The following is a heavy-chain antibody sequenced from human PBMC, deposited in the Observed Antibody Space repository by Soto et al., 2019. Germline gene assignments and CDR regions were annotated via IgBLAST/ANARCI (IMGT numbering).Heavy chain of an antibody. V-gene: IGHV3-7*01. J-gene: IGHJ4*02. D-gene: IGHD2-2*01. CDR1: GFTFSSYW. CDR3: ARLQVVPAAMGPFDY. Sequence: PGGSLRLSCAASGFTFSSYWMSWVRQAPGKGLEWVANIKQDGSEKYYVDSVKGRFTISRDNAKNSLYLQMNSLRAEDTAVYYCARLQVVPAAMGPFDYWGQGTLVTVSS. CDR2: IKQDGSEK.